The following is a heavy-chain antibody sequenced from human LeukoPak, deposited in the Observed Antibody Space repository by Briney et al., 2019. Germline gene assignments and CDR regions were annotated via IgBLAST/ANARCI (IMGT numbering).Heavy chain of an antibody. V-gene: IGHV1-69*05. CDR3: ARGQDIVVVPAAMDDAFDI. D-gene: IGHD2-2*01. Sequence: ASVKVSRKASGGTFSSYAISWVRQAPGQGLEWMGGIIPIFGTANYAQKFQGRVTITTDESTSTAYMELSSLRSEDTAVYYCARGQDIVVVPAAMDDAFDIWGQGTMVTVSS. CDR1: GGTFSSYA. J-gene: IGHJ3*02. CDR2: IIPIFGTA.